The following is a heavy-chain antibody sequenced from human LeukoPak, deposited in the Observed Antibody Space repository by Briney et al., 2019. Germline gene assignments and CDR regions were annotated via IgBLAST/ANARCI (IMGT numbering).Heavy chain of an antibody. V-gene: IGHV1-2*02. J-gene: IGHJ4*02. CDR1: GYTFSGYY. CDR3: ARIPRGRYEAY. D-gene: IGHD1-26*01. Sequence: GASAKVSCKASGYTFSGYYMYWVRQAPGQGLEWMRWINPNSGGTNYAQKFQGRVTMTRDTSTTTGYMELSRLRSDDTAVYYCARIPRGRYEAYWGQGTLVTVSS. CDR2: INPNSGGT.